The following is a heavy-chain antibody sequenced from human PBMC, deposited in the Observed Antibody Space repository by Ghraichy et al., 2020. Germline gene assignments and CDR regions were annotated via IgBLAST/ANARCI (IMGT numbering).Heavy chain of an antibody. CDR3: ARSGWRGMATIGLLDY. V-gene: IGHV4-34*01. CDR2: INHSGST. D-gene: IGHD5-24*01. J-gene: IGHJ4*02. CDR1: GGSFSGYY. Sequence: SETLSLTCAVYGGSFSGYYWSWIRQPPGKGLEWIGEINHSGSTNYNPSLKSLVTISVDTSKNQFSLKLSSVTAADTAVYYCARSGWRGMATIGLLDYWGQGTMVTVSS.